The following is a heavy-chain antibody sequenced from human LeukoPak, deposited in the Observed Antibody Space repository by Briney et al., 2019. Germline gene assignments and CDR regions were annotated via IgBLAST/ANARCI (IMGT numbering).Heavy chain of an antibody. V-gene: IGHV5-51*01. CDR2: IYPGGSDT. CDR3: ARGVYDILTGYYTPPFDY. Sequence: GESLKISCKGSGYSFTSYWIGWVRQMPGKGLEWMGIIYPGGSDTRYSPSFQGQVTISADKSISTAYLQWSSLKASDTAMYYCARGVYDILTGYYTPPFDYWGQGTLVTVSS. D-gene: IGHD3-9*01. J-gene: IGHJ4*02. CDR1: GYSFTSYW.